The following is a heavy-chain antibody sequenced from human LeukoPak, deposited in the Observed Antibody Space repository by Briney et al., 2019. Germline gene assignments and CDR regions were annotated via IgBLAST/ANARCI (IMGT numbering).Heavy chain of an antibody. J-gene: IGHJ4*02. D-gene: IGHD4-17*01. CDR1: GGTFSSYA. Sequence: AASVKVSCKASGGTFSSYAISWVRQAPGQGLEWMGGIIPIFGTANYAQKFQGRVTMTEDTSTDTAYMELSSLRSEDTAVYYCATSVTTDFDYWGQGTLVTVSS. V-gene: IGHV1-69*06. CDR2: IIPIFGTA. CDR3: ATSVTTDFDY.